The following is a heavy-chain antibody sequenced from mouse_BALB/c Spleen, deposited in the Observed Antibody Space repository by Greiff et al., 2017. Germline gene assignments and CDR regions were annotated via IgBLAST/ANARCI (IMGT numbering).Heavy chain of an antibody. CDR3: ARGLTGRPFAY. D-gene: IGHD4-1*01. J-gene: IGHJ3*01. Sequence: EVKLMESGPGLVKPSQSLSLTCSVTGYSITSGYYWYWIRQFPGNKLEWMGYISYDGSNNYNPSLKHRISITRDTSKNQFFLKLNSVTTEDTATYYCARGLTGRPFAYWGQGTLVTVSA. V-gene: IGHV3-6*02. CDR1: GYSITSGYY. CDR2: ISYDGSN.